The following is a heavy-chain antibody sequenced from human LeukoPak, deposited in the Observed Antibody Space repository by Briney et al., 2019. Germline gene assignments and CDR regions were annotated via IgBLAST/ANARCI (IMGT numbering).Heavy chain of an antibody. D-gene: IGHD1-26*01. J-gene: IGHJ4*02. V-gene: IGHV1-18*01. CDR3: ARGMYPYSGSYYDFDY. CDR2: ISAYNGNT. CDR1: GYSFTSYG. Sequence: GESLKISCKGSGYSFTSYGISWVRQAPGQGLEWMGWISAYNGNTHYAQKLQGRVTMTTDTSTSTAYMELRSLRSDDTAVYYCARGMYPYSGSYYDFDYWGQGTLVTVSS.